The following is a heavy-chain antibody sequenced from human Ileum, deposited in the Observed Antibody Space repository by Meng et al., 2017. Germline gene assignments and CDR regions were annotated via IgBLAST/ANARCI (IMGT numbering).Heavy chain of an antibody. D-gene: IGHD2-2*01. CDR3: AGTLSPFFYQFDY. CDR1: GGSIINSGYY. V-gene: IGHV4-61*02. Sequence: LRLSCTVSGGSIINSGYYWSWIRQPAGKGLEWIGRIYTSGTTNYNPSLKSRLTISIDTSNNQFSLNLNSVTAADTAVYYCAGTLSPFFYQFDYWGQGKLVTVSS. J-gene: IGHJ4*02. CDR2: IYTSGTT.